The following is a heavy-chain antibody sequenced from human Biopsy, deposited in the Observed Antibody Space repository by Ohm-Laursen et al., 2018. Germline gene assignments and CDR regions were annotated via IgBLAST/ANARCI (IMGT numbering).Heavy chain of an antibody. CDR1: GHTLNELS. J-gene: IGHJ4*02. Sequence: ASVTASCQVSGHTLNELSTHWVRQVPGKGLEWMGGFVLENGKTVYAQNFQARVSLTEDTSTDTAYMELRSLRSEDTAVCYCAADINVWNVNYWGQGTQVTVSS. CDR3: AADINVWNVNY. V-gene: IGHV1-24*01. CDR2: FVLENGKT. D-gene: IGHD1-1*01.